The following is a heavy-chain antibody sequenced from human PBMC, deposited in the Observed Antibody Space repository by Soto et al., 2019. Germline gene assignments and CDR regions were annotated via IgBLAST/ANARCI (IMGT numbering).Heavy chain of an antibody. CDR1: GDSVSSNSAA. V-gene: IGHV6-1*01. Sequence: SQTLSLTCAISGDSVSSNSAAWNWIRQSPSRGLEWLGRTYYRSKWYYDYAVSVQSRIAINPDTSKNQFSLQLNSVTPEDTALFYCEKARTGNYYSFAYWVQGPLVTVP. J-gene: IGHJ4*02. CDR3: EKARTGNYYSFAY. CDR2: TYYRSKWYY. D-gene: IGHD1-26*01.